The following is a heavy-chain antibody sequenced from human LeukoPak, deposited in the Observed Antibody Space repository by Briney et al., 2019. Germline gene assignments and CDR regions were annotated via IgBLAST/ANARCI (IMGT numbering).Heavy chain of an antibody. J-gene: IGHJ4*02. D-gene: IGHD1-26*01. CDR3: AKEAEGATNPSQFDY. V-gene: IGHV1-69*01. Sequence: ASVNVSCKASGGTFSSYAISWVRQAPGQGLEWMGGIIPIFGTANYAQKFQGRVTLTADESTSTAYMELSSLGSEDTAVYYGAKEAEGATNPSQFDYWGQGTLVTVSS. CDR1: GGTFSSYA. CDR2: IIPIFGTA.